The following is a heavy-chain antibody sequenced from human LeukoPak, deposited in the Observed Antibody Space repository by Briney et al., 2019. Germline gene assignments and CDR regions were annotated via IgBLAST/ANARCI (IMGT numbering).Heavy chain of an antibody. CDR1: GGTFSSYA. J-gene: IGHJ4*02. V-gene: IGHV1-69*04. Sequence: ASVKVSCKASGGTFSSYAISWVRQAPGQGLEWMGRIIPIFGIANYAQKFQGRVTITADKSTSTAYMELSSLRSEDTAVYYCARDWVGYCSGGSCYSTTEFDYWGQGTLVTVSS. CDR2: IIPIFGIA. CDR3: ARDWVGYCSGGSCYSTTEFDY. D-gene: IGHD2-15*01.